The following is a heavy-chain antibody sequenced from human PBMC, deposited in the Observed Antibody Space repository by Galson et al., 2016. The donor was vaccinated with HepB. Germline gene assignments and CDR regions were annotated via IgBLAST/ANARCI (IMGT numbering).Heavy chain of an antibody. J-gene: IGHJ4*02. CDR1: GGSFSGYY. D-gene: IGHD3-22*01. CDR2: IDHSGNT. CDR3: ARGRDYYDNSGYRRGSRDFDF. Sequence: SETLSLTCAVYGGSFSGYYWSWIRQPPGRGLQWIGEIDHSGNTNYNPSLKRRATISIDMSKNQFSLKLNSVTAADTTVYYCARGRDYYDNSGYRRGSRDFDFWGQGILVTVSS. V-gene: IGHV4-34*01.